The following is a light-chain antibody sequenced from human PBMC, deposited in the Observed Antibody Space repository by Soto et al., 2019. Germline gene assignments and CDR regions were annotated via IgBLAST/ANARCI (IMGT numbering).Light chain of an antibody. Sequence: EIVLTQSPGTLSLSPGERATLSCRASQSISSSFFAWYQQRPGQAPRLLIYGASTRATGIPDRFSGSGSGTDFTLIISRLEPEYFAVYYRQQYGDSRTFGQGTKVDIK. CDR1: QSISSSF. J-gene: IGKJ1*01. CDR2: GAS. CDR3: QQYGDSRT. V-gene: IGKV3-20*01.